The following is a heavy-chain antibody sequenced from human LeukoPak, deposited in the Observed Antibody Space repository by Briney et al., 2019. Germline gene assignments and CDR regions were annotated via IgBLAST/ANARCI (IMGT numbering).Heavy chain of an antibody. CDR1: GGSISSHY. V-gene: IGHV4-59*11. CDR2: IYYSGST. D-gene: IGHD3-22*01. CDR3: ARVGPDYYDSSGYYPDY. Sequence: SETLSLTCTVSGGSISSHYWSWIRQPPGKGLEWIGYIYYSGSTNYNPSLKSRVTISVDTSKNQFSLKLSSVTAADTAVYYCARVGPDYYDSSGYYPDYWGQGTLGTVSS. J-gene: IGHJ4*02.